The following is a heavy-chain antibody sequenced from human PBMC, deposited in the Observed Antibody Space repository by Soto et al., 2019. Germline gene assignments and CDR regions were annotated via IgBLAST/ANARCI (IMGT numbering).Heavy chain of an antibody. Sequence: QLQLQESGSGLVKPSQTLSLTCAVSGGSISSRRYSWSWIRQPPGKGLEWIGYIYHSGSTYYNPSLKSRVTISVDRSKNQFSLKLSSVTAADTAVYYCARVDSSGYYQFDYRGQGTLVNVSS. V-gene: IGHV4-30-2*01. CDR1: GGSISSRRYS. CDR3: ARVDSSGYYQFDY. J-gene: IGHJ4*02. CDR2: IYHSGST. D-gene: IGHD3-22*01.